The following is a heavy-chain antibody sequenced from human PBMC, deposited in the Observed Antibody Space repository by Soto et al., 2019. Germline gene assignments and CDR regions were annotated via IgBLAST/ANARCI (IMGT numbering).Heavy chain of an antibody. V-gene: IGHV4-59*01. J-gene: IGHJ3*02. Sequence: SETLSLTCTVSGASISSSYWSWIRQSPGKGLEWIGYVFYSGSTNYNPSLKSRVTISVDTSKNQFSLKLKSVTAADTAVYYCARRYYDSSGQSNTFDIWGQGTIVTVSS. D-gene: IGHD3-22*01. CDR3: ARRYYDSSGQSNTFDI. CDR1: GASISSSY. CDR2: VFYSGST.